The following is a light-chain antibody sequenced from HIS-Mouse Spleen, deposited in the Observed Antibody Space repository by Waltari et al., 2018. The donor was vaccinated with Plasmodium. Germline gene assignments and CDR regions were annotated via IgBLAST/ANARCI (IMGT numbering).Light chain of an antibody. J-gene: IGKJ4*01. V-gene: IGKV3-11*01. CDR2: DAS. CDR1: QSVSSY. Sequence: EIVLTQSPATLSLSPGERATLSCRASQSVSSYLAWYQQKPGQAPRLLIYDASNRATGIPARFSGIGSGTDFTLTISSLEPEDFAVNYCQQRSNWPRVLTFGGGTKVEIK. CDR3: QQRSNWPRVLT.